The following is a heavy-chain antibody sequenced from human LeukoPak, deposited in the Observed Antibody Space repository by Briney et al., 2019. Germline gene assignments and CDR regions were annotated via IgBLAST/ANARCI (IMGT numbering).Heavy chain of an antibody. V-gene: IGHV4-59*08. J-gene: IGHJ3*02. CDR2: IYYSGST. CDR1: GGSISIYY. D-gene: IGHD3-22*01. CDR3: ARRTGYYDSKDAFDI. Sequence: PSETLSLTCTVSGGSISIYYWSWIRQPPGKGLEWIGYIYYSGSTNYNPSLKSRVTISVDTSKNQFSLKLSSVTAADTAVYYCARRTGYYDSKDAFDIWGQGTMVTVSS.